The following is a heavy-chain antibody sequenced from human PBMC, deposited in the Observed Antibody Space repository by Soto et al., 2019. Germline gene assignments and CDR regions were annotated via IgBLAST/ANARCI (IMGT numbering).Heavy chain of an antibody. CDR2: IYYSGST. CDR1: GGSISSYY. D-gene: IGHD5-12*01. V-gene: IGHV4-59*01. CDR3: ARERDGYNPNAFDI. Sequence: EPLSLTCTVSGGSISSYYWSWIRQPPGKGLEWIGFIYYSGSTNYNPSLKSRVTISVDTSKNQFSLKLSSVTAADTAVYYCARERDGYNPNAFDIWGQGTMVTVSS. J-gene: IGHJ3*02.